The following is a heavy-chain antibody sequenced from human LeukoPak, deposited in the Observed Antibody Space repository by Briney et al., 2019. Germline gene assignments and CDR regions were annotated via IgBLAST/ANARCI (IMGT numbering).Heavy chain of an antibody. CDR3: ARRIVGGHLGDY. D-gene: IGHD1-26*01. CDR1: GYTFRNYG. V-gene: IGHV1-18*01. Sequence: ASVKVSCKASGYTFRNYGMSWVRQAPGQGLEWMGWISAKNGNRDYAQKLQGRVTMTLDTSTSTAYMELRSLTSYDTAIYYCARRIVGGHLGDYWGQGTLVTVSS. J-gene: IGHJ4*02. CDR2: ISAKNGNR.